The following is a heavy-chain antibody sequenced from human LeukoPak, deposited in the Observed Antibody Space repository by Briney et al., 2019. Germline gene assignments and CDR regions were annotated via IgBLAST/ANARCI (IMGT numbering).Heavy chain of an antibody. CDR2: IYYSGTT. D-gene: IGHD2-21*01. J-gene: IGHJ4*02. Sequence: SQTLSLTCTVSGGSISSGSYYWSWIRQPPGKGLEWIGSIYYSGTTFYNPSLKSRVTISVDTSKNQFSLKLSSVTVADTAVFYCARARMGIAEYWGQGTLVTVSS. CDR3: ARARMGIAEY. CDR1: GGSISSGSYY. V-gene: IGHV4-39*01.